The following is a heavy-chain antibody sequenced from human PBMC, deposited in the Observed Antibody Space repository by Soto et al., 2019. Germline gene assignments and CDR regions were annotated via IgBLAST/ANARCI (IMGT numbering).Heavy chain of an antibody. CDR3: AKLAGYCSGNSCHGDYAMDV. CDR2: INHSGSA. V-gene: IGHV4-34*01. J-gene: IGHJ6*02. D-gene: IGHD2-15*01. CDR1: GGSLSGNY. Sequence: SETLSLTCAVYGGSLSGNYWTWIRQSPGKGLEWIGNINHSGSAIYNPSLKSRVTISVDTSKNQFSLKLSSVTAADTAVYYCAKLAGYCSGNSCHGDYAMDVWGQGTTVTVS.